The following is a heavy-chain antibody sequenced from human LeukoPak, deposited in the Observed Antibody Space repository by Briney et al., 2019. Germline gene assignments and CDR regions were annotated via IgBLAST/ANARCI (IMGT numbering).Heavy chain of an antibody. CDR1: GCTFTGYY. J-gene: IGHJ5*02. V-gene: IGHV1-2*02. D-gene: IGHD3-10*01. CDR2: INANSGET. Sequence: ASVKVSCKASGCTFTGYYMHWVRQAPGQGLEWMGWINANSGETNYAQKFQGRVTMTRDTSISTAYMELSRLNSDDTAVYYCATGVDMIWFALQSWGQGTLVSVSS. CDR3: ATGVDMIWFALQS.